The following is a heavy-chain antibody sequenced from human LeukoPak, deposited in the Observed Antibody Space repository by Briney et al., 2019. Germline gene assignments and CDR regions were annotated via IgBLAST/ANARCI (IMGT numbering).Heavy chain of an antibody. Sequence: GESLKISCKGSECTFTNYWIAWVRPMPGKGLEWMGTIYHDDPDPRYSPSLQGHVTISVDKSTSTAYLQWTSLKASDTAIYYCARHMMAGTYSSSLDYWGQGTLVTVSS. D-gene: IGHD6-13*01. J-gene: IGHJ4*02. CDR2: IYHDDPDP. CDR3: ARHMMAGTYSSSLDY. CDR1: ECTFTNYW. V-gene: IGHV5-51*01.